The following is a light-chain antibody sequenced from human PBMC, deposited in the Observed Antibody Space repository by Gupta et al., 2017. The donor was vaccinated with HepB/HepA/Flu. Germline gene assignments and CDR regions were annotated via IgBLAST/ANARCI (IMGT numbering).Light chain of an antibody. Sequence: DIVMPQTRLSLYVTPVQPASISCKSSQSLVHGDGRTYLYWFVHKSGHRPQLLLYEVSNRFSGVPDRFNCSCSGTDFTLKLSRVEDDDVGMYYCMQTIQLPPTFGGGTRVE. V-gene: IGKV2D-29*01. CDR3: MQTIQLPPT. J-gene: IGKJ4*01. CDR1: QSLVHGDGRTY. CDR2: EVS.